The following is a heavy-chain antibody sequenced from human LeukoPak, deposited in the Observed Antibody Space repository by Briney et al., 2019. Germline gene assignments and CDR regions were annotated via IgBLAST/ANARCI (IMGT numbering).Heavy chain of an antibody. CDR1: GYSFTSYW. J-gene: IGHJ3*02. CDR3: ASTLLWFGEIDAFDI. CDR2: IYPGDSDT. D-gene: IGHD3-10*01. Sequence: GESLKISCKGSGYSFTSYWIGWVRQMPGKGLEWMGIIYPGDSDTRYSPSFQGQVTISADKSISTAYLQWSSLKASDTAMYYCASTLLWFGEIDAFDIWGQGTMVTVSS. V-gene: IGHV5-51*01.